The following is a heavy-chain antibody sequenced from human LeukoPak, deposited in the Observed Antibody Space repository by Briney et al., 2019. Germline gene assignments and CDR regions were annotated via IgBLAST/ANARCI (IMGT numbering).Heavy chain of an antibody. D-gene: IGHD6-19*01. CDR2: LYSGGAT. Sequence: GGSLRLSCAASGFTVSSNYMSWVRQPAGKGLEWVSVLYSGGATFYADSVKGRFTISRDTSKNTLYLQMNDLRADDTAVYYCTKLKGWYGEGFFDYWGQGTLVTVPS. CDR1: GFTVSSNY. V-gene: IGHV3-53*01. CDR3: TKLKGWYGEGFFDY. J-gene: IGHJ4*02.